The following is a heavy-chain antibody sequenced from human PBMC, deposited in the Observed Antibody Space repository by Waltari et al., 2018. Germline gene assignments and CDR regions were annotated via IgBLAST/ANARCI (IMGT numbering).Heavy chain of an antibody. D-gene: IGHD7-27*01. CDR2: VSKDGSST. CDR1: GFAFRTYG. V-gene: IGHV3-74*01. J-gene: IGHJ3*02. Sequence: DGQLVESGGGIVQPGGSLRLSCAACGFAFRTYGMHWVRQAPGKGLVWVEYVSKDGSSTSYADSVKGRFTISRDNAKNMLYLQMNSLAPEDTALYYCVRYESGAAFDMWGQGTMVTVS. CDR3: VRYESGAAFDM.